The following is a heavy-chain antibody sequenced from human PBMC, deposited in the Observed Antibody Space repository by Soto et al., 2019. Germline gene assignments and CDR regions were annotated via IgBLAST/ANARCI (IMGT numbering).Heavy chain of an antibody. CDR2: IAYDGSNK. V-gene: IGHV3-30*18. D-gene: IGHD6-6*01. CDR3: AKGAYEYGTSSLAFDF. CDR1: GFTFSTYG. J-gene: IGHJ3*01. Sequence: QVQLVESGGGVVQPGRSLRLSCAASGFTFSTYGMHWVRQAPGKGLEWVALIAYDGSNKYYADSVKGRFTISRDNSKNTLYLQMNSLRAEDTAVYYCAKGAYEYGTSSLAFDFWGQGTMVTVSS.